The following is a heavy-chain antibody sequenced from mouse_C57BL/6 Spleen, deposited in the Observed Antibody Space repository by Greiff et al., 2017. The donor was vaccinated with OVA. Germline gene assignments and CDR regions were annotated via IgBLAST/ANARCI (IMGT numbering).Heavy chain of an antibody. D-gene: IGHD3-3*01. J-gene: IGHJ2*01. CDR2: IRNKANGYTT. Sequence: EVMLVESGGGLVQPGGSLSLSCAASGFTFTDYYMSWVRQPPGKALEWLGFIRNKANGYTTEYSASVKGRFTISRDNSQSILYLQMNALRAEDSATYEWGGGGTGGLDYWGQGTTLTVSS. CDR3: GGGGTGGLDY. V-gene: IGHV7-3*01. CDR1: GFTFTDYY.